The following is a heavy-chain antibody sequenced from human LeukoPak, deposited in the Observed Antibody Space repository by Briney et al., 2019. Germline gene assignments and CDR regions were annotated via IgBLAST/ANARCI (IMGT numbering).Heavy chain of an antibody. CDR1: GFTFSSYA. D-gene: IGHD2-15*01. CDR2: ISYDGSNK. V-gene: IGHV3-30*04. CDR3: ARGLGWPGDY. J-gene: IGHJ4*02. Sequence: PGRSLRLSCAASGFTFSSYAMHWLPQAPGKGREWVAVISYDGSNKYYADSVKGRFTISRDNSKNTLYLQMNSLRAEDTAVYYCARGLGWPGDYWGQGTLVTVSS.